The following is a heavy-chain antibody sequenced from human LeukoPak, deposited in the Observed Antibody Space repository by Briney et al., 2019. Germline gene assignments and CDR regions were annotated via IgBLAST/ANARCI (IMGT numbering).Heavy chain of an antibody. CDR1: GFTFIDYD. CDR2: IGIRGDT. Sequence: GGSLRLSCAASGFTFIDYDMHWVRQVIGKGLEWVSAIGIRGDTHYSGSVKGRFTISRENAESSLYLQMNSLRAEDTAVYYCARGRIQVSGIDEFDYWGQGTLVTVSS. J-gene: IGHJ4*02. V-gene: IGHV3-13*01. CDR3: ARGRIQVSGIDEFDY. D-gene: IGHD6-19*01.